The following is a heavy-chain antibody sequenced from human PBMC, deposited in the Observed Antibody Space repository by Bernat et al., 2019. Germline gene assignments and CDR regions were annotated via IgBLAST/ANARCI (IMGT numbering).Heavy chain of an antibody. D-gene: IGHD3-22*01. CDR2: ISANGGTT. CDR3: ARGGMYYFDSSGYFQFDY. CDR1: GFTFSNYA. J-gene: IGHJ4*02. Sequence: EVQLVESGGGLVQPGGSLRLSCAASGFTFSNYAMHWVRQAPGKGLEYVSAISANGGTTYYANSVKGRFTISRDNSENTLYLQMGSLRAEDMAVYYCARGGMYYFDSSGYFQFDYWGQGTPVTFSS. V-gene: IGHV3-64*01.